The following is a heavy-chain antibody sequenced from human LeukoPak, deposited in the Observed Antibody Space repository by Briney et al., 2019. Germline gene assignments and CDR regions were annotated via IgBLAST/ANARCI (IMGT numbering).Heavy chain of an antibody. J-gene: IGHJ3*02. Sequence: GESLKISCKGSGYSFTSYWIAWVRQMPGKGLEWMGIIYPGDSETRYSPSFQGQVTISVDKSITTAYLQWSSLKASATAMYYCARRADSSGWYRVFDIWGQGTMVTVSS. D-gene: IGHD6-13*01. CDR3: ARRADSSGWYRVFDI. CDR2: IYPGDSET. CDR1: GYSFTSYW. V-gene: IGHV5-51*01.